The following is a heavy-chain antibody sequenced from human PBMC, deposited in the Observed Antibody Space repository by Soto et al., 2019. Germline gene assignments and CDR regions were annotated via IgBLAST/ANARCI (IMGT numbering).Heavy chain of an antibody. J-gene: IGHJ5*02. CDR1: GYTFTSYY. CDR2: INPSGGST. Sequence: QVQLVQSGAEVKKPGASVKVSCKASGYTFTSYYMHWVRQAPGQGLEWMGIINPSGGSTSYAQKFQGRVPMTRDTSTSTVYMELSSLRSEDTAVYYCARSLGQGVPAAMFPPTANWFDPWGQGTLVTVSS. CDR3: ARSLGQGVPAAMFPPTANWFDP. D-gene: IGHD2-2*01. V-gene: IGHV1-46*03.